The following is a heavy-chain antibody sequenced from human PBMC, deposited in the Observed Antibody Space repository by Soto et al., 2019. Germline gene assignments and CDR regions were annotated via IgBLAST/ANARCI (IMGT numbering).Heavy chain of an antibody. J-gene: IGHJ4*02. CDR2: TSYSGST. Sequence: SDTLSLTCTFPGGSITTYYWSWIRQPPGKGLEWIGHTSYSGSTNYNPSLKSRVTISIDTSKNQFSLRLTSVTAADTAVYYCARAVGSRNYYDISGFYSGYYFDYWGQG. CDR3: ARAVGSRNYYDISGFYSGYYFDY. CDR1: GGSITTYY. D-gene: IGHD3-22*01. V-gene: IGHV4-59*07.